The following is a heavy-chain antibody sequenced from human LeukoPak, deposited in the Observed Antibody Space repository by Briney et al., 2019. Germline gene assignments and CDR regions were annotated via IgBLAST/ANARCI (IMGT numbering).Heavy chain of an antibody. D-gene: IGHD7-27*01. CDR3: AKDGGLWVSAHWGDS. J-gene: IGHJ4*02. Sequence: PGGSLRLSCTASGFTFSSYTMTWVRQAPGKGLKWVSTIPTGDGNTYYADSVKGRFTVSRDDSKNTLYLQMNSLRAEDTAVYYCAKDGGLWVSAHWGDSWGRGTLVTVSS. CDR2: IPTGDGNT. V-gene: IGHV3-23*01. CDR1: GFTFSSYT.